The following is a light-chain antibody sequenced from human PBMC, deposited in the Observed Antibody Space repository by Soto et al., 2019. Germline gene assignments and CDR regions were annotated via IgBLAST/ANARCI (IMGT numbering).Light chain of an antibody. J-gene: IGKJ4*01. Sequence: DIVLTQSPATLSLSPGQRATLYCRASQSLESSLVWYQQKPGQAPRLLIYDASNRVTGIPARFSGSGSGTDFTLTISSLQPADFAIYYCQQRISWPLTFGGGTKVDIK. V-gene: IGKV3-11*01. CDR1: QSLESS. CDR3: QQRISWPLT. CDR2: DAS.